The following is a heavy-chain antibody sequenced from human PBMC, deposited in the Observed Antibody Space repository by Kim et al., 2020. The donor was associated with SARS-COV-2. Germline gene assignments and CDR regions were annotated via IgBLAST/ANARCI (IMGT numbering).Heavy chain of an antibody. D-gene: IGHD3-22*01. CDR3: AAGTGYYSPDY. Sequence: KYAQKFQERVTITRDMSTSTSYMELSSLRSDDTAVYYCAAGTGYYSPDYWGQGTLVTVSS. V-gene: IGHV1-58*01. J-gene: IGHJ4*02.